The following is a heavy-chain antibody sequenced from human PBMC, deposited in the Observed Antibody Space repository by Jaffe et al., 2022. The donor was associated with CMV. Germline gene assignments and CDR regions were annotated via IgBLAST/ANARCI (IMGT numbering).Heavy chain of an antibody. CDR2: ISYDGSNK. V-gene: IGHV3-30*18. D-gene: IGHD6-19*01. CDR3: AKDDSSAPAWIFDY. Sequence: QVQLVESGGGVVQPGRSLRLSCAASGFTFSSYGMHWVRQAPGKGLEWVAVISYDGSNKYYADSVKGRFTISRDNSKNTLYLQMNSLRAEDTAVYYCAKDDSSAPAWIFDYWGQGTLVTVSS. J-gene: IGHJ4*02. CDR1: GFTFSSYG.